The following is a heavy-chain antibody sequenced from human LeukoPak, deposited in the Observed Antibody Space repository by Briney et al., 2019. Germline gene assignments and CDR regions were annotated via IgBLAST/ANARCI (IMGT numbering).Heavy chain of an antibody. CDR2: IYNGGNT. V-gene: IGHV4-59*01. Sequence: SETLSLTCTVSGGSISSFYWSWIRQPPGKGLEWIGNIYNGGNTNYNPSLRSRVTISADTSKNQFSLRLRSVTAADTAVYYCARDSWLGSNRAFDYWGQGTLVTVSS. CDR1: GGSISSFY. CDR3: ARDSWLGSNRAFDY. J-gene: IGHJ4*02. D-gene: IGHD4-11*01.